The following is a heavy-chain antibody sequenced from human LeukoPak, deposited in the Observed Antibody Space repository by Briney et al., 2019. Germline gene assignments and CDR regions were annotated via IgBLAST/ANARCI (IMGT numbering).Heavy chain of an antibody. J-gene: IGHJ4*01. D-gene: IGHD6-13*01. CDR1: GFTFSSYW. Sequence: PGGPLRLSCAVSGFTFSSYWMNWVRQAPGKGPEWVASIRQDGGEKSYVDSVKGRFTISRDNTKNSLYLQMSSLRAEDTAVYYCARDGTAAGLYFDLWGQGTLVTVSS. CDR3: ARDGTAAGLYFDL. V-gene: IGHV3-7*01. CDR2: IRQDGGEK.